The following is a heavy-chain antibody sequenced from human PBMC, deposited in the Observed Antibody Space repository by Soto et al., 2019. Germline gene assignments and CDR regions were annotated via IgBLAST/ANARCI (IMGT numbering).Heavy chain of an antibody. CDR3: ARDRRIAAAGTSVPYYYYGMDV. Sequence: ASVKVSCKASGYTFSSYGISWVRQAPGQGLEWMGWISAYNGNTNYAQKLQGRVTMTTDTSTSTAYMELRSLRSDDTAVYYCARDRRIAAAGTSVPYYYYGMDVWG. V-gene: IGHV1-18*01. D-gene: IGHD6-13*01. CDR1: GYTFSSYG. CDR2: ISAYNGNT. J-gene: IGHJ6*02.